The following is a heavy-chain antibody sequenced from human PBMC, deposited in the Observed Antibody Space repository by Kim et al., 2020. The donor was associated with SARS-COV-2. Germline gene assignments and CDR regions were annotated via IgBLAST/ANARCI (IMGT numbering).Heavy chain of an antibody. Sequence: TRHSPSFQGQVAISADKSISTAYLQWSSLKASDTAMYYCARFIPDAFDIWGQGTMVTVSS. CDR3: ARFIPDAFDI. D-gene: IGHD3-16*02. J-gene: IGHJ3*02. CDR2: T. V-gene: IGHV5-51*01.